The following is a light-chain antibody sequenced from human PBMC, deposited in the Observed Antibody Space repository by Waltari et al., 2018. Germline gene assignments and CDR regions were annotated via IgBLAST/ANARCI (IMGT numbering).Light chain of an antibody. J-gene: IGKJ4*01. CDR3: QHRFSWPLT. CDR1: QSIGSQ. V-gene: IGKV3-11*01. Sequence: EVVLTQSPATLSLSPGDRAALSCRASQSIGSQLAWYQQRPGQAPRLLIDDPSNRASGIPARFSGSGFGTDFTLTISSLELEDSAVYYCQHRFSWPLTFGGGTKVEI. CDR2: DPS.